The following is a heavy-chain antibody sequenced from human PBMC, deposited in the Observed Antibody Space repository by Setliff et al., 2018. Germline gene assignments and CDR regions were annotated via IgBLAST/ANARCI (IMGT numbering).Heavy chain of an antibody. Sequence: SETLSLTCIVSGGSLGSNPSFWGWVRQPPGKGLEWIGSMYYNGDTYYNPSLKSQVTMSVDTSRNQFSLKLSSVTAADTAVYYCARHVGIRGRGYNYYYYYMDVWGKGTTVTVSS. CDR2: MYYNGDT. D-gene: IGHD3-10*01. CDR3: ARHVGIRGRGYNYYYYYMDV. V-gene: IGHV4-39*01. CDR1: GGSLGSNPSF. J-gene: IGHJ6*03.